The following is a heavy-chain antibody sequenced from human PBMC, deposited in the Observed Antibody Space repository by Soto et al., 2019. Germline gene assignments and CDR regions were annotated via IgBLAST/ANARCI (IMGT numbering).Heavy chain of an antibody. V-gene: IGHV6-1*01. CDR1: GDSVSSNSAA. CDR3: ARIAARPDPYYYYYMDV. J-gene: IGHJ6*03. Sequence: PSQTLSLTCAISGDSVSSNSAAWNWIRQSPSRGLEWLGRTYYRSKWYNDYAVSVKSRITINPDTSKNQFSLQLNSVTPEDTAVYYCARIAARPDPYYYYYMDVWCTGTSVTVSS. D-gene: IGHD6-6*01. CDR2: TYYRSKWYN.